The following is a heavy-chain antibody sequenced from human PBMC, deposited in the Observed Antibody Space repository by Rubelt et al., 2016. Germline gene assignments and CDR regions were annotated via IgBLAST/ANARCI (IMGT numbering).Heavy chain of an antibody. Sequence: SSYGMHWVRQAPGKGLEWVAIISYDGDNKYNADSVKGRFTISRDNAKNSLFLQMNSLRVEDTALYYCAKDSGAHFDSSFDYWGQGTLVTVSS. D-gene: IGHD3-3*01. CDR3: AKDSGAHFDSSFDY. CDR2: ISYDGDNK. V-gene: IGHV3-30*18. J-gene: IGHJ4*01. CDR1: SSYG.